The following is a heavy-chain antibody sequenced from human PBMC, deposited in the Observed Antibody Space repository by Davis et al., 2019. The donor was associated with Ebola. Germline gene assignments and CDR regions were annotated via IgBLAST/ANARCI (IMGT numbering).Heavy chain of an antibody. D-gene: IGHD4-23*01. CDR1: GDSVSSAG. CDR3: ARVESVVTDY. CDR2: TYYKSKWYN. J-gene: IGHJ4*02. V-gene: IGHV6-1*01. Sequence: HSQTLSLTCAISGDSVSSAGWNWIRQSPSRGLEWLGRTYYKSKWYNDYAVSVKSRITINPDTSKNQFSLQLNSVTPEDTAVYYCARVESVVTDYWGQGTLVTVTS.